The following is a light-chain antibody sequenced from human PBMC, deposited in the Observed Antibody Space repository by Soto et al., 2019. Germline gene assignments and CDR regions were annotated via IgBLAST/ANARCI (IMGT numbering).Light chain of an antibody. Sequence: IVLAHSPATLCGSPGEMVTLSFGASHSVDINLAWYQQKPCQAPRLLIYDASNRATGIPARFSGSGSGTDFTLTISRLEPEDFAVYYCQQFGTSPWTFGQGTKVDIK. CDR3: QQFGTSPWT. J-gene: IGKJ1*01. CDR1: HSVDIN. V-gene: IGKV3D-20*01. CDR2: DAS.